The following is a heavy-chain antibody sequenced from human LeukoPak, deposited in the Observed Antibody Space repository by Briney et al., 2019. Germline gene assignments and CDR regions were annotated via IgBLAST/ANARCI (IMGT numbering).Heavy chain of an antibody. J-gene: IGHJ4*02. CDR3: AREGLRVVDLNY. CDR1: GFTFSSYW. D-gene: IGHD2-15*01. V-gene: IGHV3-74*03. CDR2: INNDVSWT. Sequence: GGSLRLSCAASGFTFSSYWMPWVRQAPGKGLVWVSRINNDVSWTTYADSVKGRFTVSRDNAKNTLYLQMQSLRAEDTAVYYCAREGLRVVDLNYWGQGTLVTVSS.